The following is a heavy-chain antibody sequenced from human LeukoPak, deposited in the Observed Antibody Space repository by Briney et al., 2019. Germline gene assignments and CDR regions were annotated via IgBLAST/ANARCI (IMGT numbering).Heavy chain of an antibody. D-gene: IGHD6-19*01. V-gene: IGHV4-4*07. J-gene: IGHJ5*02. CDR2: IYSDGAT. Sequence: SETLSLTCTISVGSISNYHWSWLRQPAGKGLEWIGRIYSDGATNFNPSLKSRVSMSVDTSKNQISLKLSPVTAADTAVYYCARDRGSSGRADLWGQGTLVTVSS. CDR1: VGSISNYH. CDR3: ARDRGSSGRADL.